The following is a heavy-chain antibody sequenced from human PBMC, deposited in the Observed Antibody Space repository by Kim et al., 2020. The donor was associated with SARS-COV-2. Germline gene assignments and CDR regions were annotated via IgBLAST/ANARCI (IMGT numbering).Heavy chain of an antibody. D-gene: IGHD3-22*01. J-gene: IGHJ4*01. CDR3: AKDNSSGYWSFDYFVY. Sequence: GGSLRLSCAASGFTFDDYAMHWVRQAPGKGLEWVSGISWNSGSIGYADSVKGRFTISRDNAKNSLYLQMNSLRAEDTALYYCAKDNSSGYWSFDYFVYWG. CDR2: ISWNSGSI. V-gene: IGHV3-9*01. CDR1: GFTFDDYA.